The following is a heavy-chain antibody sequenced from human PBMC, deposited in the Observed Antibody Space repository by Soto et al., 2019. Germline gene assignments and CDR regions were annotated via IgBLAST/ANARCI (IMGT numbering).Heavy chain of an antibody. V-gene: IGHV5-51*01. CDR3: ARHLLRYFDLPAAFDI. CDR1: GYSFTSYW. J-gene: IGHJ3*02. D-gene: IGHD3-9*01. CDR2: IYPGDSDT. Sequence: PGESLKISCKGSGYSFTSYWIGWVRQMPGKGLEWMGIIYPGDSDTRYSPSFQGQVTISADKSISTAYLQWSSLKASDTAMYYCARHLLRYFDLPAAFDIWGQGTMVTVSS.